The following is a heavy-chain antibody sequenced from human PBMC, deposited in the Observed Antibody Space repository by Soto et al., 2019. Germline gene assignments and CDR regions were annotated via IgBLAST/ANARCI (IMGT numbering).Heavy chain of an antibody. V-gene: IGHV1-18*01. CDR2: INTYNGYT. CDR1: GYTFTSCG. Sequence: ASVKVSCKASGYTFTSCGISWVRQAPGQGLEWMGLINTYNGYTNYPQNFQGRVTMTTDTSTGTVYMELRSLTSDDTAVYYCARDSQMGLDVWGQGTTVTVSS. CDR3: ARDSQMGLDV. J-gene: IGHJ6*02.